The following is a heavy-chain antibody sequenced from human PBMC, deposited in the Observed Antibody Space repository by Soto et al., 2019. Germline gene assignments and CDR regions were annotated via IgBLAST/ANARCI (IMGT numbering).Heavy chain of an antibody. CDR3: AKSRWVTSPPHLFYFDY. CDR1: GFTFSIYG. V-gene: IGHV3-30*18. D-gene: IGHD1-26*01. J-gene: IGHJ4*02. CDR2: ISYDGSNK. Sequence: GSLRLSCSASGFTFSIYGMHLVLQAPGKGLEWVAVISYDGSNKYYADSVKGRFTISRDNSKNTLYLQMNSLRAEDTAVYYCAKSRWVTSPPHLFYFDYWGQGTLVTVSS.